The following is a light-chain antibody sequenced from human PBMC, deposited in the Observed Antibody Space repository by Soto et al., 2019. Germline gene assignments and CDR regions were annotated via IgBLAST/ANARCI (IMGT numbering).Light chain of an antibody. J-gene: IGLJ2*01. CDR3: QSYDSSLSALV. CDR2: VNN. V-gene: IGLV1-40*01. CDR1: SSNIGAGYD. Sequence: QSVLTQPPSVSGAPGQRVTISCTGSSSNIGAGYDVHWYLQLPGTAPKLLIYVNNNRPSGVPDRFSGSKSGTSASLAITGLQAEDEADYYCQSYDSSLSALVFGGGTKLTVL.